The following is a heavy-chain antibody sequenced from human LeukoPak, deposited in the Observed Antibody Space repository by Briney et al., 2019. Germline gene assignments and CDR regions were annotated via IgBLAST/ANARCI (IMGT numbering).Heavy chain of an antibody. J-gene: IGHJ4*02. Sequence: ASVKVSCKASGYTFTSYGISWVRQAPGQGLEWMGWISGYNGNTNYAQKLQGRVTMTRDTSTSTAYMELRSLRSDDTAVYYCARDLKRGYSSGRYSWGTGSSNDYWGQGTLVTVSS. CDR1: GYTFTSYG. CDR2: ISGYNGNT. CDR3: ARDLKRGYSSGRYSWGTGSSNDY. V-gene: IGHV1-18*01. D-gene: IGHD6-19*01.